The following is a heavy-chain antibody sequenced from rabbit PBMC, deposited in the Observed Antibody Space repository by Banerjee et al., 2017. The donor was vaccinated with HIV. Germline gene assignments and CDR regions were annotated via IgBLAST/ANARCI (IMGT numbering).Heavy chain of an antibody. D-gene: IGHD8-1*01. Sequence: QQQLVESGGGLVKPGSSLTLTCKASGFSFSNKAVICWVRQAPGKGLEWIGYIDPVFGITYYANWVNGRFSISRENAQNTVFLQMTSLTAADTATYFCARDGAGGSYFALRGPGTLVTVS. CDR3: ARDGAGGSYFAL. J-gene: IGHJ4*01. CDR1: GFSFSNKA. CDR2: IDPVFGIT. V-gene: IGHV1S47*01.